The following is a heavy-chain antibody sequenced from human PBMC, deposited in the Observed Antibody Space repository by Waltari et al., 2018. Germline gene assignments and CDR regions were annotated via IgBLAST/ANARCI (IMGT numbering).Heavy chain of an antibody. D-gene: IGHD3-22*01. CDR1: GFTFSSYA. CDR3: ARNDYYDSSGYYH. CDR2: ISYDGSNK. Sequence: QVQLVESGGGVVQPGRSLRLSCAAYGFTFSSYAMHWVRQAPGKGLEWVAVISYDGSNKYYADSVKGRFTISRDNSKNTLYLQMNSLRAEDTAVYYCARNDYYDSSGYYHWGQGTLVTVSS. V-gene: IGHV3-30-3*01. J-gene: IGHJ5*02.